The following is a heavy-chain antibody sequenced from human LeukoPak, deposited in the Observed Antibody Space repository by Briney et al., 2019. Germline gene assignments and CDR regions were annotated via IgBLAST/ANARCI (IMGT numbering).Heavy chain of an antibody. D-gene: IGHD2-15*01. CDR1: GLTVSNNY. V-gene: IGHV3-53*01. J-gene: IGHJ4*02. CDR3: ARDRHCSGGSCSGL. CDR2: IYSGGST. Sequence: PGGSLRLSCAASGLTVSNNYMKWVRQAPGKRLEWVSLIYSGGSTYYADSVKGRFTISRDNHKNTVYLQMNNLRAEDTAVYYCARDRHCSGGSCSGLWGQGTLVTVSS.